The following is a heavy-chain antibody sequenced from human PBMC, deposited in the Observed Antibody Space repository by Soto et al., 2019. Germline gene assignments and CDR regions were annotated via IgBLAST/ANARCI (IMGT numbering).Heavy chain of an antibody. J-gene: IGHJ3*01. CDR1: GDSVSSDITS. CDR3: ARGNALDV. Sequence: SQTLSLTCAISGDSVSSDITSWNWIRQSPSRGLEWLGRTYYRSKWFHDYAASVKSRITINPGTSKNQFSLELNSMTPEDTAVSYCARGNALDVWGQGTVVTV. D-gene: IGHD3-10*01. V-gene: IGHV6-1*01. CDR2: TYYRSKWFH.